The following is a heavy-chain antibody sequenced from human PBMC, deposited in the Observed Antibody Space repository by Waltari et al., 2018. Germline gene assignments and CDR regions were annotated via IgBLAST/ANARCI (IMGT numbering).Heavy chain of an antibody. J-gene: IGHJ6*03. CDR1: GYSISSGYY. CDR3: ARAVRCSGGSCESHYMDV. CDR2: LHHSGST. Sequence: QVQLQESGPGLVKPSETLSLTCAVSGYSISSGYYWVWIRQPPGKGLEWIGSLHHSGSTDYNTFLRSRVTISVDTSKNQFSLKLSSVSAADTAGHYCARAVRCSGGSCESHYMDVWGKGTTVTVSS. V-gene: IGHV4-38-2*01. D-gene: IGHD2-15*01.